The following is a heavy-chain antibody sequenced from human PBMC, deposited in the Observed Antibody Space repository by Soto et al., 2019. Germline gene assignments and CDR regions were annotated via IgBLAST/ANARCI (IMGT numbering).Heavy chain of an antibody. CDR2: ISYDGSNK. Sequence: PGGSLRLSCAASGFTFSSYGMHWVRQAPGKGLEWVAVISYDGSNKYSVDSVKGRFTISRDNSKNTLYLQLNSLRAEDTAVYYCAKDLGGWFFDLWGRGTLVTVSS. J-gene: IGHJ2*01. CDR3: AKDLGGWFFDL. V-gene: IGHV3-30*18. CDR1: GFTFSSYG.